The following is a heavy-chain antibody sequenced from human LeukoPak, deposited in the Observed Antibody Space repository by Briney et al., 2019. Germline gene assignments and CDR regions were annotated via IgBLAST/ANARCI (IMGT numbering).Heavy chain of an antibody. CDR1: GGSFSGYY. Sequence: SETLSLTCAVYGGSFSGYYWSWIRQPPGKGLEWIGEINHSGSTNYNPSLKSRVTISVDTSKNQFSLKLSSVTAADTAVYYGARRLIGLRGYAFDIWGQGTMVTVSS. V-gene: IGHV4-34*01. J-gene: IGHJ3*02. CDR2: INHSGST. CDR3: ARRLIGLRGYAFDI. D-gene: IGHD3-10*01.